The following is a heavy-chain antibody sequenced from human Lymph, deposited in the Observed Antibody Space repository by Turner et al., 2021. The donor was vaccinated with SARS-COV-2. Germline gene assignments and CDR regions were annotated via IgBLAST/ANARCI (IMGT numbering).Heavy chain of an antibody. CDR2: IWYDGSNT. Sequence: VESGGGVVQPGRSLRLSCAASGFTFSSYGMHWVRQAPGKGLEWVAFIWYDGSNTYYADSANGRFTISRDNSKNTLYLQMNSLRAEDTAVYYCARGSAGGDVWGQGTTVTVSS. J-gene: IGHJ6*02. D-gene: IGHD6-13*01. CDR3: ARGSAGGDV. CDR1: GFTFSSYG. V-gene: IGHV3-33*01.